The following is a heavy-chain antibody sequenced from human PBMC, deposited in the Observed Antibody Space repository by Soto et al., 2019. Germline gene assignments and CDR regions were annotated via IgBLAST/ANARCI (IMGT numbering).Heavy chain of an antibody. CDR1: GYTFTSYG. CDR2: ISAYNGNT. J-gene: IGHJ6*02. Sequence: QVQLVQSGAEVKKPGASVKVSCKASGYTFTSYGISWVRQAPGQGLEWMGWISAYNGNTNYAQKLQGRVTMTTDTSASTAYMELRSLRSDDTAVYYCARGGYCSGGSCFPYYYYGMDVWGQGTTVTVSS. V-gene: IGHV1-18*01. CDR3: ARGGYCSGGSCFPYYYYGMDV. D-gene: IGHD2-15*01.